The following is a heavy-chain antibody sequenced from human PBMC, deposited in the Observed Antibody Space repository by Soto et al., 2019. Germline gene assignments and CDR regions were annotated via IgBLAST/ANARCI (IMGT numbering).Heavy chain of an antibody. D-gene: IGHD3-10*01. CDR2: ISYDGSNK. Sequence: QVQLVESGGGVVQPGRSLRLSCAASGFTFSSYGMHWVRQAPGKGLEWVAVISYDGSNKYYADSVKGRFTISRDNSKNTLYLQMNSLEAEDTAVYYCAKDNSEGDYYSGSGSYSDSWGQGPLVTVSS. CDR1: GFTFSSYG. V-gene: IGHV3-30*18. J-gene: IGHJ4*02. CDR3: AKDNSEGDYYSGSGSYSDS.